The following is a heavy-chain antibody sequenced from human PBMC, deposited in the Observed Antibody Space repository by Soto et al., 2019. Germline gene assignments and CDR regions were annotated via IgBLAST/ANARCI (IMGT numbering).Heavy chain of an antibody. CDR1: GGSISGYF. J-gene: IGHJ4*02. V-gene: IGHV4-59*12. Sequence: SETLSLTCTVSGGSISGYFWSWIRQPPGTGLQWIGNIYNTGNTNYNPSLMSRVTISVDTSKNQFSLKLTSVTAADTAVYYCARDKITGLFDYWGQGTLVTVSS. D-gene: IGHD2-8*02. CDR3: ARDKITGLFDY. CDR2: IYNTGNT.